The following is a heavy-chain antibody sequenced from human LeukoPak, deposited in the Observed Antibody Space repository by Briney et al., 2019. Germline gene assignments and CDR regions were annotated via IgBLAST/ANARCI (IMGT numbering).Heavy chain of an antibody. V-gene: IGHV3-11*01. CDR2: ISSTGNTI. CDR1: GFTFSDFY. J-gene: IGHJ6*02. D-gene: IGHD2-15*01. Sequence: PGGSLRLSCAASGFTFSDFYMSWIRQAPGKGLEWVSFISSTGNTIYYADSVKGRFTISRDNAKNSLYLQMNSLRVEDTAVYYCVRDGGGYWKVWGQGTTVTVSS. CDR3: VRDGGGYWKV.